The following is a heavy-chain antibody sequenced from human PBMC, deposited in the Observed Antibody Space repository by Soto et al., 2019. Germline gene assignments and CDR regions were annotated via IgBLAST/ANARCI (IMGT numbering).Heavy chain of an antibody. CDR3: ARVLHSGYSSSWSPPKNNWFDP. D-gene: IGHD6-13*01. V-gene: IGHV1-69*13. CDR1: GGTFSSYA. J-gene: IGHJ5*02. CDR2: IIPIFGTA. Sequence: GASVKVSCKASGGTFSSYAISWVRQAPGQGLEWMGGIIPIFGTANYAQKFQGRVTITADESTSTAYMELSSLRSEDTAVYYCARVLHSGYSSSWSPPKNNWFDPWGQGTLVTVSS.